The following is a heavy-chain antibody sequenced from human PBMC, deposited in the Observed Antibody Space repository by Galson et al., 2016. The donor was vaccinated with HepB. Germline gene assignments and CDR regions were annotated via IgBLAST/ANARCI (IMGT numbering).Heavy chain of an antibody. CDR3: ARRQEERDN. J-gene: IGHJ4*02. D-gene: IGHD1-26*01. CDR2: ISYDGTYT. V-gene: IGHV3-30*04. CDR1: GFNLSSFA. Sequence: SLRLSCAASGFNLSSFAIAWVRQAPGKGLEWVSLISYDGTYTHYEDSVKGRFTISRDNSKNMLYLEMKSLRPEDTAVYYCARRQEERDNWRQGTVVTVSS.